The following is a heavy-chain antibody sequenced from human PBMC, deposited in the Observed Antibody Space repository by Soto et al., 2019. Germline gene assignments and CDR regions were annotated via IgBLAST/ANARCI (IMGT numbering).Heavy chain of an antibody. CDR2: ISSSSSTI. D-gene: IGHD3-10*01. CDR1: GFTFSSYS. CDR3: AREESYAFYYGSGRSYYFDY. Sequence: GGSLRLSCAASGFTFSSYSMNWVRQAPGEGLEGVSYISSSSSTIYYADSVKGRFTISRDNARNSLYLQMNSLRAADTAVYYCAREESYAFYYGSGRSYYFDYWGQGTLVTVSS. J-gene: IGHJ4*02. V-gene: IGHV3-48*01.